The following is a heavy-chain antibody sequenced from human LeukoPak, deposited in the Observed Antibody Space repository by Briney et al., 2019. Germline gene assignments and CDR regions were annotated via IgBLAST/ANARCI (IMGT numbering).Heavy chain of an antibody. D-gene: IGHD3-10*01. CDR2: IWYDGSNK. CDR1: GFTFSSYG. V-gene: IGHV3-33*01. J-gene: IGHJ5*02. Sequence: QPGRSLRLSRAASGFTFSSYGMHWVRQAPGKGLEWVAVIWYDGSNKYYADSVKGRFTISRDNSKNTLYLQMNSLRAEDTAVYYCARDRDVLWFGELYGLDPWGQGTLVTVSS. CDR3: ARDRDVLWFGELYGLDP.